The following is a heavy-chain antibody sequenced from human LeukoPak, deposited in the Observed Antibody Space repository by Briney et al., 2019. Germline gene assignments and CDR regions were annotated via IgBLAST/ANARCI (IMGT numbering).Heavy chain of an antibody. Sequence: PGGSLRLSCAASGFTFSSYSMNWVRQAPGKGLEWVSYISSSSSTIYYADSVKGRFTISRDNAKNSLYLQMNSLRAEDTAVYYCAKPLAAAGIMYYFDYWGQGTLVTVSS. D-gene: IGHD6-13*01. V-gene: IGHV3-48*01. J-gene: IGHJ4*02. CDR3: AKPLAAAGIMYYFDY. CDR1: GFTFSSYS. CDR2: ISSSSSTI.